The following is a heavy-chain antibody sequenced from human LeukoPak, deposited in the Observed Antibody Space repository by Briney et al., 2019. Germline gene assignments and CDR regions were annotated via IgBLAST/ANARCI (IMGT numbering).Heavy chain of an antibody. CDR3: ARSPGLDTAVVIRP. Sequence: ASVKVSCKTSGYTFTGYYIHWVRQAPGQGLEWMGWINPNSGGTNYAQNFQGRVTMTGDTSINTAYMELGRLRSDDTAVYYCARSPGLDTAVVIRPWGQGTLITVSS. D-gene: IGHD5-18*01. J-gene: IGHJ5*02. CDR2: INPNSGGT. V-gene: IGHV1-2*02. CDR1: GYTFTGYY.